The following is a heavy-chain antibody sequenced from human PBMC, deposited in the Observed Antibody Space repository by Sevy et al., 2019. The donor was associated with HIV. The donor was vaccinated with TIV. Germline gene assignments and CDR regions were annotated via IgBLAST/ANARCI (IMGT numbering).Heavy chain of an antibody. Sequence: GGSLRLSCAVSGFTFSTSAMAWVRQAPGRGLEWVAFISESGSSTYYADSVKGRFTISRDNSNNTLNLQMNSLRAEDTALFYCAKYPYGNIWGTHRYLDYWGQGTLVTVSS. D-gene: IGHD3-16*02. CDR3: AKYPYGNIWGTHRYLDY. CDR1: GFTFSTSA. J-gene: IGHJ4*02. CDR2: ISESGSST. V-gene: IGHV3-23*01.